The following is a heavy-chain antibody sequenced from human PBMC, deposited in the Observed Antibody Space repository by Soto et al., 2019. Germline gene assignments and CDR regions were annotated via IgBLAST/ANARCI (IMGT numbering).Heavy chain of an antibody. J-gene: IGHJ4*02. Sequence: ASVKVSCKASGYTFTSYAMHWVRQAPGQRLEWMGWINAGNGNTKYSQKFQGRVTITRDTSASTAYMELSSLRSEDSAVYYCARDNGYSNYDPIYWGQGTLVTVSS. CDR2: INAGNGNT. V-gene: IGHV1-3*01. CDR1: GYTFTSYA. CDR3: ARDNGYSNYDPIY. D-gene: IGHD4-4*01.